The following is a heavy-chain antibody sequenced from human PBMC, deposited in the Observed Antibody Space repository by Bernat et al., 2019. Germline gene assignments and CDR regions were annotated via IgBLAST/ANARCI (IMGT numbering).Heavy chain of an antibody. V-gene: IGHV3-23*03. CDR2: INSKYT. J-gene: IGHJ2*01. CDR3: AKGRHSDWLWFFES. D-gene: IGHD3-9*01. Sequence: EVQLLESGGGLVQPGGSLRLSCAASGLSISAYAMTWVRQAPGKGLEWVSLINSKYTYYTDSVRGRFTISRDNSENSLYLQMNSLRAEDTAVYYCAKGRHSDWLWFFESWGRCTLVTVAS. CDR1: GLSISAYA.